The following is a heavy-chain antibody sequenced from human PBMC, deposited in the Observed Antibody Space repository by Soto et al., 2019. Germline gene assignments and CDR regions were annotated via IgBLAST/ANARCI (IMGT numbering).Heavy chain of an antibody. CDR3: ASGPGCCSGGSCRPSEYFRH. J-gene: IGHJ1*01. D-gene: IGHD2-15*01. CDR1: GVTFFNSG. CDR2: ILPTLHTT. Sequence: QVHLVQSGAEVKKPGSSVKVSCKASGVTFFNSGFSWVRQAPGQGLEWVGGILPTLHTTKYAQSFRCRVTITAAGSTSTGYMELSSLRADDTAVYYCASGPGCCSGGSCRPSEYFRHWGQGTLLIVSS. V-gene: IGHV1-69*11.